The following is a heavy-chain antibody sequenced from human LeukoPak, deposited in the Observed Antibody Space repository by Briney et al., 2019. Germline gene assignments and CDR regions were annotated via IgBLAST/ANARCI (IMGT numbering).Heavy chain of an antibody. Sequence: GGTLRLSCAASGFTFSSYGMSWVRQAPGKGLEWVSAISGSGGSTYYADSVKGRFTISRDNSKNTLYLQMNSLRAEDTAVYYCAKDSDGHYYGSGSYLYYFDYWGQGTLVTVSS. J-gene: IGHJ4*02. D-gene: IGHD3-10*01. CDR2: ISGSGGST. V-gene: IGHV3-23*01. CDR1: GFTFSSYG. CDR3: AKDSDGHYYGSGSYLYYFDY.